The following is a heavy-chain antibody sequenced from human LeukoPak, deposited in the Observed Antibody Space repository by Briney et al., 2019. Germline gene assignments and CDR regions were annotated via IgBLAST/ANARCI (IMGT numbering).Heavy chain of an antibody. J-gene: IGHJ5*02. CDR3: GHGSHLYDFHGLFDP. V-gene: IGHV2-5*01. Sequence: SGPTLVNPAETLTLTCSFSGFSFSITTGTVGVGWIRQPPGEALEWLASIYWNDDIRYSPSLRSRLTITKDTSKNQVVLTMTNLDPVDTATYYCGHGSHLYDFHGLFDPWGQGILVTVSS. D-gene: IGHD3-3*01. CDR1: GFSFSITTGTVG. CDR2: IYWNDDI.